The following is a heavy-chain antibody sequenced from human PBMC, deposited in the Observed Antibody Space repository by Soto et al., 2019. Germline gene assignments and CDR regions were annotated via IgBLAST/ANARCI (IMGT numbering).Heavy chain of an antibody. CDR2: IYYSGST. J-gene: IGHJ6*03. D-gene: IGHD6-13*01. V-gene: IGHV4-39*01. CDR1: GGSISSSSYY. CDR3: ARALGYSSFWGYYMDV. Sequence: PSETLSLTCTVSGGSISSSSYYWGWIRQPPGKGLEWIGSIYYSGSTYYNPSLKSRVTISVDTSKNQFSLKLSSVTAADTAVYYCARALGYSSFWGYYMDVWGKGTTVTVSS.